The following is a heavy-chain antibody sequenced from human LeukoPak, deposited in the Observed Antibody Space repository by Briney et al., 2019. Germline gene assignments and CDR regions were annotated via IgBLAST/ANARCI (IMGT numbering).Heavy chain of an antibody. J-gene: IGHJ5*02. CDR1: GFTFSSYE. Sequence: PGGSLRLSCAASGFTFSSYEMNWVRQAPGKGLEWVSYISSSGSTIYYADSVKGRFTISRDNAKNSLYLKMNSLRTDDTAVYYRARDFYRGFDPWGQRTLVTVSS. CDR2: ISSSGSTI. CDR3: ARDFYRGFDP. V-gene: IGHV3-48*03. D-gene: IGHD1-26*01.